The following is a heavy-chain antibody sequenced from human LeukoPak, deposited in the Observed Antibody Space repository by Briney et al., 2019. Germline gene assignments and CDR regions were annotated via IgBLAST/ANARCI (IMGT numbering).Heavy chain of an antibody. V-gene: IGHV1-18*01. D-gene: IGHD6-13*01. CDR3: ARAQAETGYSSSWYAPQRP. CDR2: ISAYNGNT. J-gene: IGHJ5*02. CDR1: GGTFSSYG. Sequence: GASVKVSCKASGGTFSSYGISWVRQAPGQGLEWMGWISAYNGNTNYAQKLQGRVTMTTDTSTSTAYMELRSLRSDDTAVYYCARAQAETGYSSSWYAPQRPWGQGTLVTVSS.